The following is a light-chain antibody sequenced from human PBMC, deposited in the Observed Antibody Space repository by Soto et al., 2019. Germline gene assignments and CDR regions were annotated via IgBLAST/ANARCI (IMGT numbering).Light chain of an antibody. CDR3: QQHYSWRYT. CDR1: QSVSSS. J-gene: IGKJ2*01. Sequence: ETVMTQSPATLSVSLGERVTLSCRASQSVSSSLAWYQQKPGQAPRLLIYGASTRATGIPGRFSGRGSGTEFTLTISTLQSEDFAVYYCQQHYSWRYTFGQGTKLEIK. CDR2: GAS. V-gene: IGKV3-15*01.